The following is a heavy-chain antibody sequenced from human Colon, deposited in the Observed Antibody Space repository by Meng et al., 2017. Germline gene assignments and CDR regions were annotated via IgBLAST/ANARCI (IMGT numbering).Heavy chain of an antibody. J-gene: IGHJ5*02. D-gene: IGHD4-17*01. Sequence: QVQNHKGGAGLLKPSGTLSLTCAVSGGSFSGFYWSWIRQPPGKGLEWIGEIDHFGISNYNSSLKGRLTMSVDTSKKQISLTLTSVTAADTAVYYCATGLRHGDWFDHWGQGTLVTVSS. CDR3: ATGLRHGDWFDH. V-gene: IGHV4-34*01. CDR1: GGSFSGFY. CDR2: IDHFGIS.